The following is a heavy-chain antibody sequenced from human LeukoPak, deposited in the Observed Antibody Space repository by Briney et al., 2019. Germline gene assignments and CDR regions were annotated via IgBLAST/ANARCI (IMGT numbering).Heavy chain of an antibody. CDR2: IYNSETT. CDR1: GGSISSGSYH. J-gene: IGHJ4*02. Sequence: SQTLSLTCTVFGGSISSGSYHWTWIRQPAGKGLEWIGRIYNSETTSYNPYLSSRVTMSLDTSKNQFTLRLSSVSPADTAMYYCGTEKYDESVYHFGNWGQGALVTVSS. CDR3: GTEKYDESVYHFGN. D-gene: IGHD3-16*01. V-gene: IGHV4-61*02.